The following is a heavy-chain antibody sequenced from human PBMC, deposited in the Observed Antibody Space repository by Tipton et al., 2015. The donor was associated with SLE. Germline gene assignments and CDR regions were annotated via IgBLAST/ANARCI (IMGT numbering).Heavy chain of an antibody. CDR2: INTNTGEP. CDR1: GYTFINYA. CDR3: ARDREAYSGTFEY. V-gene: IGHV7-4-1*02. J-gene: IGHJ4*02. D-gene: IGHD1-26*01. Sequence: QLVQSGSELKKPGASVKVSCKASGYTFINYALNWVRQAPGQGLEWMGWINTNTGEPTYVQGFTGRFVFSLDTSATTAYLQIRRLKAEDTAVYYCARDREAYSGTFEYWGQGTMVTVSS.